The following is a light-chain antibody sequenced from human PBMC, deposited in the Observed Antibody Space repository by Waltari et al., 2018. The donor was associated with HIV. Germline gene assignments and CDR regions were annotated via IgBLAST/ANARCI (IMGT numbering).Light chain of an antibody. V-gene: IGLV1-40*01. CDR1: SSNIGAGYD. Sequence: QSVLTQPPSVSGAPGQRVTISCTGSSSNIGAGYDVHWYQQLPGTAPKLLSYGNSNRRSGVPDRFSGSKSGTSASLAITGLQAEDEADYYCQSYDSSLSGYVFGTGTKVTVL. J-gene: IGLJ1*01. CDR2: GNS. CDR3: QSYDSSLSGYV.